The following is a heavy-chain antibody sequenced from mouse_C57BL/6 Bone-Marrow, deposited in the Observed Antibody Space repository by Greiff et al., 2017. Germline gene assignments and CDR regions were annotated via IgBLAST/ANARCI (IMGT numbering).Heavy chain of an antibody. Sequence: VQLQESGPELVKPGASVKLSCKASGYTFTSYGINWVKQRPGQGLEWIGWIYPRDGSTKYNEKFKGKATLTVDTSSSTAYLELHSLTSEDSAVYVCARDYGSSYWYFDVWGTGTTVTVSS. CDR1: GYTFTSYG. J-gene: IGHJ1*03. CDR3: ARDYGSSYWYFDV. CDR2: IYPRDGST. D-gene: IGHD1-1*01. V-gene: IGHV1-85*01.